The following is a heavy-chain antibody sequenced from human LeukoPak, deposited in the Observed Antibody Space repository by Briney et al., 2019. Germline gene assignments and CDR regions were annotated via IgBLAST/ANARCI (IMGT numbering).Heavy chain of an antibody. CDR1: GFTFRDYY. CDR2: ISSSGNTI. CDR3: ARDQGGTDGYYYGMDV. V-gene: IGHV3-11*04. Sequence: GGSLRLSCAASGFTFRDYYMSWIRQAPGKGLEWVSYISSSGNTIYYADSVKGRFTISRDNAKNSLYLQMNSLRAEDTAVYYCARDQGGTDGYYYGMDVWGQGTTVTVSS. J-gene: IGHJ6*02. D-gene: IGHD2-15*01.